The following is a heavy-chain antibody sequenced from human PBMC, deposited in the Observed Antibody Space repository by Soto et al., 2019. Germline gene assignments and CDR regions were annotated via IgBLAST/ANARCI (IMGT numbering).Heavy chain of an antibody. J-gene: IGHJ3*02. D-gene: IGHD2-2*01. CDR1: GGSISSYY. Sequence: SETLSLTCTVSGGSISSYYWSWIRQPPGKGLEWIGYIYYSGSTNYNPSLKSRVTISVDTSKNQFSLKLSSVTAADTAVYYCARVMKVPGTAFGAFDIWGQGTMVTVSS. V-gene: IGHV4-59*01. CDR3: ARVMKVPGTAFGAFDI. CDR2: IYYSGST.